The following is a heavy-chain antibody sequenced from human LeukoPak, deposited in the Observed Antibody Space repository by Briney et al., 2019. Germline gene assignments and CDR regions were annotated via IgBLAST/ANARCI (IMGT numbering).Heavy chain of an antibody. CDR1: GFTFSSYA. CDR2: IGGSGGST. V-gene: IGHV3-23*01. J-gene: IGHJ4*02. CDR3: AKDAEYSSGWSEPFDY. Sequence: GGSLRLSCAASGFTFSSYAMSWVRQAPGKGLEWVSAIGGSGGSTYYADSVKGRFTISRDNSKNTLYLQMNSLRAEDTAVYYCAKDAEYSSGWSEPFDYWGQGTLVTVSS. D-gene: IGHD6-19*01.